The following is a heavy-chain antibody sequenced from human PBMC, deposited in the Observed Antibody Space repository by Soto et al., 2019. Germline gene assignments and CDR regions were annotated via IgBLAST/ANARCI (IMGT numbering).Heavy chain of an antibody. CDR3: ARVTEAGYGMDV. V-gene: IGHV3-11*01. CDR1: GFTFSDDY. CDR2: ISYSGKTI. J-gene: IGHJ6*01. Sequence: QVQLVESGGGLVKPGGSLRLACVVSGFTFSDDYMSWVRQAPGKGLEWVSYISYSGKTIYYADSVKGRFTISRDNAKNSLYLQMNSLRAEDTAVHYCARVTEAGYGMDVWGQGTTVTVSS.